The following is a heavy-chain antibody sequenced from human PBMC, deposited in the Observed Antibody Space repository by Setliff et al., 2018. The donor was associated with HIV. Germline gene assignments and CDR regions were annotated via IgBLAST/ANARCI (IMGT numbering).Heavy chain of an antibody. D-gene: IGHD3-22*01. CDR2: INHSGST. CDR1: GGSFSGYY. CDR3: ARSNYDSSFDY. V-gene: IGHV4-34*01. J-gene: IGHJ4*02. Sequence: SETLSLTCAVYGGSFSGYYWSWIRQPPGKGLEWIGEINHSGSTNYNPSLKSRVTISVDTSKNQFSLKLTSVTAADTAVYCCARSNYDSSFDYWGQGTLVTVSS.